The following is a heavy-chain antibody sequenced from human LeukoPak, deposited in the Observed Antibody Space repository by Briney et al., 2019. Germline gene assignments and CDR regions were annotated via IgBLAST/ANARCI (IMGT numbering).Heavy chain of an antibody. V-gene: IGHV3-11*01. Sequence: GGSLRLSCAASGFTFSDFYMSWIRQAPGKGLEWVSYISSSGSTIYYADSVKGRFTISRDNAKDSLYLQMNSLRAEDTAVYYCARRRYNWNAIDYWGQGTLVTVSS. CDR3: ARRRYNWNAIDY. J-gene: IGHJ4*02. CDR1: GFTFSDFY. D-gene: IGHD1-20*01. CDR2: ISSSGSTI.